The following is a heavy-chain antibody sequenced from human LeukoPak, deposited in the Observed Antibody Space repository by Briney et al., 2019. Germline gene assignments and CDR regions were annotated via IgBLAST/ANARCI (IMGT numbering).Heavy chain of an antibody. J-gene: IGHJ4*02. V-gene: IGHV4-39*01. CDR2: IYYSGST. Sequence: PSETLSLTCTVSGGSISSSSYYWGWIRQPPGKGLEWIGSIYYSGSTYYNPSLKSRVTISVDTSKNQFSLKLSSVTAADTAVYYCAPSGSSPRARYFDYWGPGTLVTVSS. CDR3: APSGSSPRARYFDY. D-gene: IGHD6-6*01. CDR1: GGSISSSSYY.